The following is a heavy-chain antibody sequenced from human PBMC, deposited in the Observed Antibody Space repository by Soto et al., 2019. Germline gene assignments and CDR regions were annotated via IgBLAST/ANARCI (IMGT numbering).Heavy chain of an antibody. CDR2: IYWDDDK. CDR3: AHRGITMVRGVLKYNWFDP. J-gene: IGHJ5*02. V-gene: IGHV2-5*02. D-gene: IGHD3-10*01. Sequence: QITLKESGPTLVKPTQTLTLTCTFSGFSLSTSGVGVGWIRQPPGKALEWLALIYWDDDKRYSPSLKSRLTITKDTSKNQVVLTMTNRDPVDTATYYGAHRGITMVRGVLKYNWFDPWGQGTLVTVSS. CDR1: GFSLSTSGVG.